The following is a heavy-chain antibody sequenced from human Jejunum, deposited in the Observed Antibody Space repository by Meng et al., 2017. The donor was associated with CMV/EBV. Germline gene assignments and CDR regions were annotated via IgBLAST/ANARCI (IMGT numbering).Heavy chain of an antibody. J-gene: IGHJ3*02. V-gene: IGHV3-74*03. Sequence: TAFTFSDYGMHWVRQAPGKGLVWVSRINNDGGTTVYADSVKGRFTISRDNAKNTLSLQMNSLRGEDTAVYYCAREQSSSYAFDIWGQGTVVTVSS. D-gene: IGHD6-6*01. CDR3: AREQSSSYAFDI. CDR1: AFTFSDYG. CDR2: INNDGGTT.